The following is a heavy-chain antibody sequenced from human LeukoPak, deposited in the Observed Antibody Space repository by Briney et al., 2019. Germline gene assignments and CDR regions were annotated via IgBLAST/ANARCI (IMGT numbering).Heavy chain of an antibody. CDR3: ARGLTGPQYYFDH. D-gene: IGHD7-27*01. V-gene: IGHV1-69*13. J-gene: IGHJ4*02. Sequence: SVKVSCKASGGTFSSYAISWVRQAPGQGLEWMGGIIPIFGTANYAQKFQGRVTITADESTSTAYMELSSLRSEDTAVYYCARGLTGPQYYFDHWGQGTLVTVSS. CDR1: GGTFSSYA. CDR2: IIPIFGTA.